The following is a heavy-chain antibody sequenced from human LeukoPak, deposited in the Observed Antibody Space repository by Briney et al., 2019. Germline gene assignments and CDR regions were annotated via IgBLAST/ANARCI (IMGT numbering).Heavy chain of an antibody. Sequence: ASVKVSCKASGYTFTSYYMHWVRQAPGQGLEWMGWINPNSGGTNYAQKFQGRVTMTRDTSISTAYMELSRLRSDDTAVYYCARSLRYYYGSGSYPLAYWGQGTLVTVSS. D-gene: IGHD3-10*01. CDR1: GYTFTSYY. CDR3: ARSLRYYYGSGSYPLAY. J-gene: IGHJ4*02. CDR2: INPNSGGT. V-gene: IGHV1-2*02.